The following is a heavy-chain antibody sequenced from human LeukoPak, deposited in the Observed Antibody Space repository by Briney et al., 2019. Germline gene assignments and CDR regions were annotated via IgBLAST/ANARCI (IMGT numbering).Heavy chain of an antibody. D-gene: IGHD4-17*01. CDR3: ARDFGSTTVAPDYFDY. V-gene: IGHV3-48*03. Sequence: PGGSLRLSCAASGFTFSSYEMNWVRQAPGKGLEWVSYISSSGSTKYYADSLMGRFTLSRDNAKKSLYLQMNSLRAEDTAVYYCARDFGSTTVAPDYFDYWGQGTLVTVSS. CDR1: GFTFSSYE. J-gene: IGHJ4*02. CDR2: ISSSGSTK.